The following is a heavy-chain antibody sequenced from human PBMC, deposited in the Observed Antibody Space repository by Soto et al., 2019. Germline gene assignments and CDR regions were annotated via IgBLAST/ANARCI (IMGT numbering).Heavy chain of an antibody. D-gene: IGHD3-16*01. J-gene: IGHJ3*02. CDR3: ARIKGGVDALDI. Sequence: QVQVVESGGGVVQPGNSLRLSCAASGCTFRSYGMHWVRQAPGKGLEWVAEIWYDGSNKNYVDSVKGRFTISRDNTKNTLYLQMNSLSAEDTAVYYCARIKGGVDALDIWGQGTMVTVSS. CDR1: GCTFRSYG. V-gene: IGHV3-33*01. CDR2: IWYDGSNK.